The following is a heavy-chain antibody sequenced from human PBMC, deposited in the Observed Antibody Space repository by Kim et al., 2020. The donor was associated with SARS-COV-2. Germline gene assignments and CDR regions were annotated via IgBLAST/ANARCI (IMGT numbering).Heavy chain of an antibody. V-gene: IGHV3-66*01. CDR1: GFTVSRNY. J-gene: IGHJ6*03. CDR2: IYSGGST. CDR3: FASRSGGFAYFV. D-gene: IGHD3-10*01. Sequence: GGSLRLSCAASGFTVSRNYMSWVRQAPGKGLEWVSVIYSGGSTYYADSVKGRLTIFRDNSKNTPHLQMKSLRDAETTVYYRFASRSGGFAYFVWG.